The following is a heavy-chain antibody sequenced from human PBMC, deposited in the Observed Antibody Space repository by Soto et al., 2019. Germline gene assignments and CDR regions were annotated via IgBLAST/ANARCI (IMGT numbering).Heavy chain of an antibody. Sequence: SETLSLTCTVSCGSISSGDYYWSWIRQPPGKGLEWIGYIYYSGSTYYNPSLKSRVTISVDTSKNQFSLKLSSVTAADTAVYYCARDPYDFWSGYYPVSYYYYGMDVWGQGTTVTVSS. CDR2: IYYSGST. D-gene: IGHD3-3*01. CDR1: CGSISSGDYY. CDR3: ARDPYDFWSGYYPVSYYYYGMDV. J-gene: IGHJ6*02. V-gene: IGHV4-30-4*01.